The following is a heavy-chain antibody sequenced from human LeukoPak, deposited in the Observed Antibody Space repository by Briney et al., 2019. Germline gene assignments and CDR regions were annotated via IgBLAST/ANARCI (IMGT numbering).Heavy chain of an antibody. CDR3: ARGLPTYYYDSSGYSGY. V-gene: IGHV1-2*02. CDR2: INPNSGGS. CDR1: GYTFTGYY. Sequence: ASVKVSCKASGYTFTGYYMHWVRQDPGQGLEWIGWINPNSGGSNYALKFHGRVTMTRDTSISTAYMELSRLRSDDTAVYYCARGLPTYYYDSSGYSGYWGQGTLVTVSS. J-gene: IGHJ4*02. D-gene: IGHD3-22*01.